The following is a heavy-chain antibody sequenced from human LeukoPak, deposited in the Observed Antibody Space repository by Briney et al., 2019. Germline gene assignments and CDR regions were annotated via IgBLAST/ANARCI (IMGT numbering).Heavy chain of an antibody. V-gene: IGHV4-39*01. D-gene: IGHD6-19*01. CDR2: IYYSGST. J-gene: IGHJ4*02. CDR1: GGSISSSSYY. Sequence: PSETLSLTCTVSGGSISSSSYYWGWICQPPGKGLEWIGSIYYSGSTYYNPSLKSRVTISVDTSKNQFSLKLSSVTAADTAVYYCARHRQGSSSGWYGNYYFDYWGQGTLVTVSS. CDR3: ARHRQGSSSGWYGNYYFDY.